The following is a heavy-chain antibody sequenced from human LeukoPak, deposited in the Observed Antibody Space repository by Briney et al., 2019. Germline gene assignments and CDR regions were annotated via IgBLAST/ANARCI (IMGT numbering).Heavy chain of an antibody. CDR3: ARAIESQAFDY. CDR1: GFTFSSYA. Sequence: GGSLRLSCAASGFTFSSYAMSWVRQAPGKGLEWISYISSSGSSIYYPDSVKGRFTISRDNTKNSLYLQMNSLRAEDTAVFYCARAIESQAFDYWGQGTLVTVSA. J-gene: IGHJ4*02. D-gene: IGHD5-24*01. V-gene: IGHV3-48*04. CDR2: ISSSGSSI.